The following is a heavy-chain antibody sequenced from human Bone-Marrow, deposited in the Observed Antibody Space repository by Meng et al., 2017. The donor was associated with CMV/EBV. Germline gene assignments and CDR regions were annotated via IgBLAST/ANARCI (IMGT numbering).Heavy chain of an antibody. CDR2: INHSGST. Sequence: SETLSLTCTVSGGSISSGDYYWSWIRQPPGKGLEWIGEINHSGSTNYNPSLKSRVTISVDTSKSQFSLKLSSVTAADTAVYYCAREIVGATTRYYFDYWGQGTLVTVSS. D-gene: IGHD1-26*01. CDR3: AREIVGATTRYYFDY. J-gene: IGHJ4*02. CDR1: GGSISSGDYY. V-gene: IGHV4-61*08.